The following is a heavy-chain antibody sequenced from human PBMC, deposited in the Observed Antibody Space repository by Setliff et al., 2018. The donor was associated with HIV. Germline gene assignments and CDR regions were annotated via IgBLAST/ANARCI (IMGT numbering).Heavy chain of an antibody. Sequence: GASVKVSCKASGYALTTYDINWVRQATGQGLEWMGWMNPKTGNTVYEQKFQGRVTMSRDTSIDTAYMELSSLRSEDTVVYYCARKVGITTYYYSSGSIKGALDVWGQGTKVTVFS. CDR2: MNPKTGNT. CDR1: GYALTTYD. CDR3: ARKVGITTYYYSSGSIKGALDV. D-gene: IGHD3-10*01. J-gene: IGHJ6*02. V-gene: IGHV1-8*01.